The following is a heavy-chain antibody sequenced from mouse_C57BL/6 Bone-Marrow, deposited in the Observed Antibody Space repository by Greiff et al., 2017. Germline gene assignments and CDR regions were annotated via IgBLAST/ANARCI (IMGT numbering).Heavy chain of an antibody. Sequence: EVQLQHSGPELVKPGASVKISCKASGYTFTDYYMNWVKQSHGKSLEWIGDINPNNGGTSYNQKFKGKATLTVDKSSSTAYMELRSLTSEDSAVYYCARARAVPDYYGSSIWYFDVWGTGTTVTVSS. CDR3: ARARAVPDYYGSSIWYFDV. CDR2: INPNNGGT. D-gene: IGHD1-1*01. V-gene: IGHV1-26*01. CDR1: GYTFTDYY. J-gene: IGHJ1*03.